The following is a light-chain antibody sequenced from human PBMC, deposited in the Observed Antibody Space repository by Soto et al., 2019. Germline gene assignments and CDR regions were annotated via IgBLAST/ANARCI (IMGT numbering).Light chain of an antibody. Sequence: QSVLTQPASVSGSPGQSITISCTGTSSDVCGYNYVSWYQQHPGKAPKLMIYDVSNRPSGVSNRFSGSKSGNTASLTISGPQAEDEADYSCGPSKSTRVVFGTGTRVPAL. V-gene: IGLV2-14*01. CDR1: SSDVCGYNY. J-gene: IGLJ1*01. CDR3: GPSKSTRVV. CDR2: DVS.